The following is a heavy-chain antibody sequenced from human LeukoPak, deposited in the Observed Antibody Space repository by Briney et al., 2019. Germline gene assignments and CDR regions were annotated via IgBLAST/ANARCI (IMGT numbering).Heavy chain of an antibody. CDR3: AGDHGGYGQFDC. Sequence: PSETLSLTCTVSAGSISSGDYYWSWIRQPPGKGLEWIGYIYYSGSTYYNPSLKSRVTISVDTSKNQLSLKLSSVTAADTAVYYCAGDHGGYGQFDCWGQGTLVTVSS. CDR2: IYYSGST. CDR1: AGSISSGDYY. J-gene: IGHJ4*02. V-gene: IGHV4-30-4*08. D-gene: IGHD5-12*01.